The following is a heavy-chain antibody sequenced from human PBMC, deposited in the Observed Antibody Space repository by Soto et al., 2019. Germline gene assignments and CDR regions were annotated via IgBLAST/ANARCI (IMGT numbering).Heavy chain of an antibody. Sequence: EVQLVESGGGLVQPGRSLRLSCAASGFTFADYALHWVRQAPGKGLEWVSGISWNSGSTGYADSVKGRFIVSRDNAKNSLYLQMNSMRAEDTAWYYCAKDHMWGEDSSTYYFDDWGQGTLVTVSS. CDR2: ISWNSGST. V-gene: IGHV3-9*01. D-gene: IGHD3-22*01. J-gene: IGHJ4*02. CDR1: GFTFADYA. CDR3: AKDHMWGEDSSTYYFDD.